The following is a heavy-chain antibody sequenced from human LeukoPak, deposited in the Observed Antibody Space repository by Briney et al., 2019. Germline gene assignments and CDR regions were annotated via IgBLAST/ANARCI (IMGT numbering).Heavy chain of an antibody. J-gene: IGHJ4*02. CDR1: GGSISPLY. CDR3: ARGGVAAKYYFDF. CDR2: IYYSGST. Sequence: SETLSLTCTVSGGSISPLYWGWIRQAPGKGLEFIGYIYYSGSTNFNPSLKSRVTLSVDTSKSQISLKLTSVTAADTAVYYCARGGVAAKYYFDFWGQGTLVTVSP. V-gene: IGHV4-59*11. D-gene: IGHD3-10*01.